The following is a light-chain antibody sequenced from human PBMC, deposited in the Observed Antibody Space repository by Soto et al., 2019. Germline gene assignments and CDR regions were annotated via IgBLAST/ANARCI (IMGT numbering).Light chain of an antibody. J-gene: IGKJ1*01. CDR1: QGISSN. V-gene: IGKV1-9*01. CDR2: AAS. CDR3: QQLNSYPRT. Sequence: DIQLTQSPSFLSASVGDRVTITCRASQGISSNLAWYEQKPGKAPKLLIYAASALESGVPSRFSGSGSGTEFTLTISSLQPEDFATYYCQQLNSYPRTFGQGTKVDIK.